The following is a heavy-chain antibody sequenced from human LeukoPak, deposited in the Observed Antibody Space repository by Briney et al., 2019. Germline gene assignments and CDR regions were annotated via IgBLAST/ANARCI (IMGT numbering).Heavy chain of an antibody. Sequence: PGGSLRLSCAASGISFNRNWMSWVRQAPGKGLEWVANIKEDGSEKYYADSVKGRFTISRDNAKNLLDLQMNSLRVEDTAVYYCARGRDYGYYVSGSFVRAFDIWGQGTMVTVSS. D-gene: IGHD3-10*01. J-gene: IGHJ3*02. CDR3: ARGRDYGYYVSGSFVRAFDI. V-gene: IGHV3-7*03. CDR2: IKEDGSEK. CDR1: GISFNRNW.